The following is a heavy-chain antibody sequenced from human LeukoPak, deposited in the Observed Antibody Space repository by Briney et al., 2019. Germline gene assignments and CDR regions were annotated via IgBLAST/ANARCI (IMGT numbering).Heavy chain of an antibody. Sequence: GGSLRLSCAASGFTFDDYTMHWVRQAPGKGLEWVSLISWDGGSTYYADSVKGRFTISRDNSKNSLYLQMNSPRTEDTALYYCAKDIDPSGSFDYWGQGTLVTVSS. J-gene: IGHJ4*02. D-gene: IGHD1-26*01. CDR2: ISWDGGST. CDR1: GFTFDDYT. CDR3: AKDIDPSGSFDY. V-gene: IGHV3-43*01.